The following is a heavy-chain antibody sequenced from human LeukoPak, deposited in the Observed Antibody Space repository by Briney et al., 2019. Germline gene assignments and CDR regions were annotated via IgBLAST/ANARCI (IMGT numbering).Heavy chain of an antibody. CDR1: GGSISRYY. V-gene: IGHV4-59*01. CDR2: IYYSGTT. Sequence: PSETLSLTCTVSGGSISRYYWNWIRQPPGKGLEWIGYIYYSGTTNYNPSLKSRVTISIDMSKNQFSLKLYSGTAADTAVYYCARDLRQQLVNNWFDPWGQGTLVTVSS. CDR3: ARDLRQQLVNNWFDP. J-gene: IGHJ5*02. D-gene: IGHD6-13*01.